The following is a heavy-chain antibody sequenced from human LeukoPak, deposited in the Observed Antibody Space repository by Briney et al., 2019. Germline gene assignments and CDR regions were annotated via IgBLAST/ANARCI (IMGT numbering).Heavy chain of an antibody. J-gene: IGHJ4*02. D-gene: IGHD2-2*01. CDR2: IKQDESEK. CDR1: GFTFSSYW. V-gene: IGHV3-7*01. Sequence: GSLRIPCVASGFTFSSYWMSWVRQAPGKGLEWVANIKQDESEKYYVDSVKGRFTNSRDNAKNSVYLQMDSLRDEDTAVYYCARDKYHSSWQGSNFDYWGQGTLVTVSS. CDR3: ARDKYHSSWQGSNFDY.